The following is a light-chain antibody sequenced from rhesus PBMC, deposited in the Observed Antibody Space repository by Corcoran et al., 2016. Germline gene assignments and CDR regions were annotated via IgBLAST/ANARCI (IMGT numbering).Light chain of an antibody. CDR3: QHNYGSPIS. V-gene: IGKV1-74*01. CDR2: KAS. J-gene: IGKJ4*01. CDR1: EDVHDY. Sequence: DIQMTQSPSSLSASVGDRVTIPCRPSEDVHDYLNWYQQLPGKPPKLLIYKASTFQSGVPSRFRGSGSGTDYTFTITILHSEDFATYYCQHNYGSPISFGGGTKVEI.